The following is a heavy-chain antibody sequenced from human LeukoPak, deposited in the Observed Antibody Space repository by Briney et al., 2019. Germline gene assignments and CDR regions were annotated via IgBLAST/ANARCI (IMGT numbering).Heavy chain of an antibody. CDR2: IYYSGST. J-gene: IGHJ6*03. CDR1: GGSISSSSYY. D-gene: IGHD3-22*01. V-gene: IGHV4-39*01. Sequence: NPSETLSLTCTVSGGSISSSSYYWGWIRQPPGKGLEWIGSIYYSGSTSYNPSLKSRVTISVDTAKNQFSLQLSSVTAADTAVYYWARQNYYDSSGYFRGYYYYMDVWGKGTTVTVSS. CDR3: ARQNYYDSSGYFRGYYYYMDV.